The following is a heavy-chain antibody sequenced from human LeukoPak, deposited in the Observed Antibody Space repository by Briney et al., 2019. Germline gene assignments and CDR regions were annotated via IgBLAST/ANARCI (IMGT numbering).Heavy chain of an antibody. CDR2: IYNSGST. J-gene: IGHJ4*02. CDR1: GGSISSYY. V-gene: IGHV4-59*08. Sequence: PSETLSLTCTVSGGSISSYYWTWIRQPPGEGLEWIGYIYNSGSTNYNPPLKSRGTISVDTSKNQFSLKLSSVTAADTAVYYCARLPASMGDYYDRSGFDYWGQGTLVTVSS. CDR3: ARLPASMGDYYDRSGFDY. D-gene: IGHD3-22*01.